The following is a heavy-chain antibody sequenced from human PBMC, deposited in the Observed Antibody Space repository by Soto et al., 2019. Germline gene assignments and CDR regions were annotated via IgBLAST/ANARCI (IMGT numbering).Heavy chain of an antibody. V-gene: IGHV3-13*05. CDR1: GFTFRNYD. J-gene: IGHJ6*02. Sequence: EVQLVESGGGLVQPGGSLRLSCEASGFTFRNYDMHWVRQGTGKGLEWVSGISAAGDPDYADSVEGRFTISRENAQNSFFLQMNSLRVGDTAVYSCARTDRDFYGLDVWGPGTTVIVSS. CDR3: ARTDRDFYGLDV. CDR2: ISAAGDP.